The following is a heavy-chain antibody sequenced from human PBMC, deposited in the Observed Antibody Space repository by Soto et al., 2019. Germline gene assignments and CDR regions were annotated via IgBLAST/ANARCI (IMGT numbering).Heavy chain of an antibody. CDR2: MNPNSGNT. Sequence: ASVKVSCKASGYTFTSYDINWVRQATGQGLEWMGWMNPNSGNTGYAQKFQGRVTMTRNTSISTAYMELSSLRSEDTAVYYCAGGLGSSCYYDGFDPWRKGTLVTVSS. D-gene: IGHD6-13*01. CDR1: GYTFTSYD. V-gene: IGHV1-8*01. CDR3: AGGLGSSCYYDGFDP. J-gene: IGHJ5*02.